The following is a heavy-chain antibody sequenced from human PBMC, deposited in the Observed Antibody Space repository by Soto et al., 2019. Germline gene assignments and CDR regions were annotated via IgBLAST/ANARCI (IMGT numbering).Heavy chain of an antibody. CDR3: ASWGCSGGSCYGGYFQH. Sequence: QVQLVQSGAEVKKPGASVKVSCKASGYTFTSYGISWVRQAPGQGLEWMGWISAYNGNTNYAQKVQGRVTMTTDTTTSTAYMELRSLRSDDTAVYYCASWGCSGGSCYGGYFQHWGQGTLVTVSS. CDR1: GYTFTSYG. V-gene: IGHV1-18*01. J-gene: IGHJ1*01. CDR2: ISAYNGNT. D-gene: IGHD2-15*01.